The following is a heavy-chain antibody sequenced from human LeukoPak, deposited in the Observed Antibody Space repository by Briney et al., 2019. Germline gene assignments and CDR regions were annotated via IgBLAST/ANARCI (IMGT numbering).Heavy chain of an antibody. J-gene: IGHJ4*02. CDR3: ARGGCNSASCYMAPFDY. Sequence: SETLSLTCRVSGGFISTYYWSWIRQPPGKGLEWIGYIYYSGSTNYNPSLKSRVTISVDASKNQFSLKLSSVTAADTAVYYCARGGCNSASCYMAPFDYWGQGTLVTVSS. D-gene: IGHD2-2*02. CDR2: IYYSGST. V-gene: IGHV4-59*01. CDR1: GGFISTYY.